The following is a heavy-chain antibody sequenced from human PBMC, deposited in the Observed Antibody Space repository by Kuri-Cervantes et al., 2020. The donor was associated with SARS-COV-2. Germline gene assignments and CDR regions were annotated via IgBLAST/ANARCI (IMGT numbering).Heavy chain of an antibody. Sequence: LSLTCAASGFTFSSYAMSWVRQAPGKGLDWVSAISGSGGSTYYADSVKGRFTISRDSSKNTLYLQMNSLRAEDTAVYYCARAGSSRTDEWLLLRWGQGTLVTVSS. D-gene: IGHD3-22*01. V-gene: IGHV3-23*01. CDR2: ISGSGGST. CDR1: GFTFSSYA. CDR3: ARAGSSRTDEWLLLR. J-gene: IGHJ4*02.